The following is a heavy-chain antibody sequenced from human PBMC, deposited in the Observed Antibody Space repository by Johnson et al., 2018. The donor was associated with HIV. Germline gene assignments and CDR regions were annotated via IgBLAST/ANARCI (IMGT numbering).Heavy chain of an antibody. Sequence: VQLVESGVNLVQPGRSLRLSCAASGFTFDDYAIHWVRQAPGKGLEWVSAISGSGGSTYYADTVQGRFTISRDNSKKTLYLQMNSLRAEDTAVYYCAKDRLWGPRDAFDIWGQGTMVTVSS. V-gene: IGHV3-23*04. J-gene: IGHJ3*02. D-gene: IGHD3-16*01. CDR2: ISGSGGST. CDR1: GFTFDDYA. CDR3: AKDRLWGPRDAFDI.